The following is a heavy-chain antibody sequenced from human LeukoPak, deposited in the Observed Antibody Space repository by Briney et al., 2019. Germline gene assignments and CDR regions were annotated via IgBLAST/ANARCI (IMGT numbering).Heavy chain of an antibody. J-gene: IGHJ4*02. CDR2: ITSSSSTI. CDR3: ARRSPTGYFDY. CDR1: GFTFSSYA. D-gene: IGHD4-17*01. V-gene: IGHV3-48*04. Sequence: GGSLRLSCAASGFTFSSYAMNWVRQAPGKGLEWVSYITSSSSTIYYADSVKGRFTISRDNAKNTLYLQMNSLRAEDTAVYYCARRSPTGYFDYWGQGTLVTVSS.